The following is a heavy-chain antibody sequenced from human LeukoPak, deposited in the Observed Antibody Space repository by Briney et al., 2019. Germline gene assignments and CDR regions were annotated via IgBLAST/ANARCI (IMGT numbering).Heavy chain of an antibody. CDR3: ARDLGAYEILTGYYNDRPYYNWFDP. J-gene: IGHJ5*02. Sequence: SETLSLTCTVPGGSISSYYWSWIRQPPGKGLEWIGYLYYSGSTDYNPSLKSRVTISVDTSKNQFSLKLSSVTAADTAVYYCARDLGAYEILTGYYNDRPYYNWFDPWGQGTLVTVSS. D-gene: IGHD3-9*01. V-gene: IGHV4-59*01. CDR1: GGSISSYY. CDR2: LYYSGST.